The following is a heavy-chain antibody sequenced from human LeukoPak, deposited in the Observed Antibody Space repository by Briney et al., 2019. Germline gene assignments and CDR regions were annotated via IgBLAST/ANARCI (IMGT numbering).Heavy chain of an antibody. Sequence: GGSLRLSCAASGFTFSSYWMSWVRQAPGKGLEWVANIKQDGSEKYYVDSVKGRFTISRDNAKNSLYLQMNSLRAEDTAVYYCAREGADILTGYDPFLFDYWGQGTLVTVSS. V-gene: IGHV3-7*01. J-gene: IGHJ4*02. CDR1: GFTFSSYW. D-gene: IGHD3-9*01. CDR2: IKQDGSEK. CDR3: AREGADILTGYDPFLFDY.